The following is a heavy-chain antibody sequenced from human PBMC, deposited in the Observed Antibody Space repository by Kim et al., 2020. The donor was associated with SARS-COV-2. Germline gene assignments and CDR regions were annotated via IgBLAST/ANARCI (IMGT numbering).Heavy chain of an antibody. CDR2: IYYSGST. V-gene: IGHV4-59*01. Sequence: SETLSLTCTVSGGSISSYYWSWIRQPPGKGLEWIGYIYYSGSTNYNPSLKSRVTISVDTSKNQFSLKLSSVTAADTAVYYCARDHPIDHYYDSSGYYRVLGDYYYGMDVWGQGTTVTVSS. J-gene: IGHJ6*02. CDR1: GGSISSYY. D-gene: IGHD3-22*01. CDR3: ARDHPIDHYYDSSGYYRVLGDYYYGMDV.